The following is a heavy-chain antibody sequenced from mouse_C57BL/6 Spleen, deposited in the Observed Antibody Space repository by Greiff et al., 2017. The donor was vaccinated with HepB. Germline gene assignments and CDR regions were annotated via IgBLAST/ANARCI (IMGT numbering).Heavy chain of an antibody. Sequence: QVQLQQPGAELVMPGASVKLSCKASGYTFTSYWMHWVKQRPGQGLEWIGEIDPSDSYTNYNQKFKGKSTLTVDKSSSTAYMQLSSLTSEDSAVYYCARRTGTGMDYWGQGTSVTVSS. CDR1: GYTFTSYW. CDR2: IDPSDSYT. V-gene: IGHV1-69*01. CDR3: ARRTGTGMDY. J-gene: IGHJ4*01. D-gene: IGHD4-1*01.